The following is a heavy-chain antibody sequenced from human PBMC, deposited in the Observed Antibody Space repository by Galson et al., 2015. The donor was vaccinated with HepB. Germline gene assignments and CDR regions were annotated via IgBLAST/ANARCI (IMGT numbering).Heavy chain of an antibody. CDR1: GYTFTGYY. CDR3: ASTRSYCGGDCYAFDI. CDR2: INPNSGGT. Sequence: SVKVSCKASGYTFTGYYMHWVRQAPGQGLEWMGRINPNSGGTNYAQKFQGRVTMTRDTSISTAYMELSRLRSDDTAVYYCASTRSYCGGDCYAFDIWGQGTMVTVSS. D-gene: IGHD2-21*01. J-gene: IGHJ3*02. V-gene: IGHV1-2*06.